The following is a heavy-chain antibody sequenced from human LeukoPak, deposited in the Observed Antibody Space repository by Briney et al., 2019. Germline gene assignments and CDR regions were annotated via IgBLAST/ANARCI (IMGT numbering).Heavy chain of an antibody. CDR1: GYTFTSYG. J-gene: IGHJ3*02. CDR3: AREAPDTAMVKGAFDI. V-gene: IGHV1-18*01. CDR2: ISAYNGNT. D-gene: IGHD5-18*01. Sequence: GASEKVSCKASGYTFTSYGISWVRQAPGQGLEWMGWISAYNGNTNYAQKLQGRVTMTTDTSTSTAYMELSSLRSEDTAVYYCAREAPDTAMVKGAFDIWGQGTMVTVSS.